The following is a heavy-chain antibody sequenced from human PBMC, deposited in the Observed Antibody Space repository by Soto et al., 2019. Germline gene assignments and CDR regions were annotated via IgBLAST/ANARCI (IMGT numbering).Heavy chain of an antibody. CDR1: GYTFTNFG. D-gene: IGHD3-16*01. J-gene: IGHJ4*02. CDR2: ISAYNGNT. Sequence: QVQLVQSGAEVKKPGASVKVSCKASGYTFTNFGISWVRQAPGQGLEGMGWISAYNGNTNYAQKFQGRVTRTTDTSTNTAYMEVRSLRFDATAVYYCARGGTRIDYWGQGTRVTVSS. V-gene: IGHV1-18*01. CDR3: ARGGTRIDY.